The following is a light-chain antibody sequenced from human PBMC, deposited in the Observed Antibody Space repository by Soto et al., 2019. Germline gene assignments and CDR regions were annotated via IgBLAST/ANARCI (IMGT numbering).Light chain of an antibody. CDR1: SSDVDGYNY. CDR3: SSYRSSRTYV. V-gene: IGLV2-14*01. J-gene: IGLJ1*01. Sequence: QSALTQPASVSGSPGQSITISCSGTSSDVDGYNYVSWYQQNPGTAPKLLIYDVSNRPSGVSHRFSGSKSGNTASLTISGLQAGDEADYYCSSYRSSRTYVFGTGTKATVL. CDR2: DVS.